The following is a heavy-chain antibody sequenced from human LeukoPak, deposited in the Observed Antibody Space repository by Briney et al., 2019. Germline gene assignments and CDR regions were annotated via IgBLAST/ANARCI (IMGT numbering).Heavy chain of an antibody. V-gene: IGHV3-33*01. CDR2: IWYDGSNK. D-gene: IGHD4-4*01. J-gene: IGHJ6*02. CDR1: GFTFSSYG. CDR3: ARDQDYSNEYYYYYYGMDV. Sequence: GGSLRLSCAASGFTFSSYGMHWVRQAPGKGLEWVAVIWYDGSNKYYADSVKGRFTISRDNSKNTLYLQMNSLRAEDTAVYYCARDQDYSNEYYYYYYGMDVWGQGTTVTVSS.